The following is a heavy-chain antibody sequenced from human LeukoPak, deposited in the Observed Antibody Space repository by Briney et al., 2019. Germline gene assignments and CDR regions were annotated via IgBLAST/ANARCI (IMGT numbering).Heavy chain of an antibody. D-gene: IGHD1-26*01. CDR3: AKGRALVGGTTRSYDS. J-gene: IGHJ5*02. Sequence: GGSLRLSCAASGFTFDDYGMSWVRHAPGKGLEWVSGINWNGGSTGYADSVKGRFTISRDNAKNSLYLQMNSLRVEDTAVYYCAKGRALVGGTTRSYDSWGQGTLVTVSS. CDR2: INWNGGST. CDR1: GFTFDDYG. V-gene: IGHV3-20*04.